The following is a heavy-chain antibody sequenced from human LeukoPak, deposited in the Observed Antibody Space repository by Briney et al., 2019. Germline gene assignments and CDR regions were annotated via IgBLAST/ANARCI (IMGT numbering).Heavy chain of an antibody. CDR1: GFSFTAYS. CDR2: IGPGGDI. J-gene: IGHJ4*02. V-gene: IGHV3-48*01. CDR3: SRRFDS. Sequence: GGSLRLSCAASGFSFTAYSMNWVRQAPGRGLEWISYIGPGGDIYYADSVTGRFTVSRDTAKNSLYLQMNGLRVEDTAVYYCSRRFDSWGQGTLVTVSS.